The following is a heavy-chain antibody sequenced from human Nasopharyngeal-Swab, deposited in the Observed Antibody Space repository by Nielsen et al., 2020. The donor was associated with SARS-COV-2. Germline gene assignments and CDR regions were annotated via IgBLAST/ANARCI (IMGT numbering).Heavy chain of an antibody. V-gene: IGHV7-4-1*02. CDR3: ATPLGYSSSWYWVFDY. D-gene: IGHD6-13*01. CDR2: INTNTGNP. CDR1: GYTFTSYT. J-gene: IGHJ4*02. Sequence: ASVKVSCKASGYTFTSYTMNWVRQAPGQGLEWMGWINTNTGNPTYAQGFTGRFVFSLDTSVSTAYLQISSLKAEDTAVYYCATPLGYSSSWYWVFDYWGQGTLVTVSS.